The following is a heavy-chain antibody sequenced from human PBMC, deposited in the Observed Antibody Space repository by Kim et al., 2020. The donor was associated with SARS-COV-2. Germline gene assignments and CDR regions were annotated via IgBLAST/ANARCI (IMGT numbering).Heavy chain of an antibody. J-gene: IGHJ4*02. V-gene: IGHV3-30*01. CDR3: ASRAYYDILTDLAG. Sequence: ADSVKGRFTISRDNSKITLYLQMNSLRAEDTAVYYCASRAYYDILTDLAGWGQGTLVTVSS. D-gene: IGHD3-9*01.